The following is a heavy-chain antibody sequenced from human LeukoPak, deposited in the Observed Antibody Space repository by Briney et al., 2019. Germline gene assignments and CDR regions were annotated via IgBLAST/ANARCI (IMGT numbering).Heavy chain of an antibody. CDR3: ARGGSSYGYYFDY. CDR1: GGSISYYH. V-gene: IGHV4-59*01. Sequence: PSETLSLTCTVSGGSISYYHLSWIRQPPGKGLEWIGYIYYSGSTSYNPSLKSRLIISVDTSKNQFSLKLNSVTAADTAVYYCARGGSSYGYYFDYWGQGTLVAVSS. CDR2: IYYSGST. D-gene: IGHD5-18*01. J-gene: IGHJ4*02.